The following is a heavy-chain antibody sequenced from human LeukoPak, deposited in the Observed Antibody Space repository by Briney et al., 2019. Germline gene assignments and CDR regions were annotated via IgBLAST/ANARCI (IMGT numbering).Heavy chain of an antibody. CDR2: ISWNSGSI. CDR3: AKVYSSSWSGPADY. V-gene: IGHV3-9*01. J-gene: IGHJ4*02. CDR1: GFTFDDYA. Sequence: GRSLRLSCAASGFTFDDYAMHRVRQAPGKGLEWVSGISWNSGSIGYADSVKGRFTISRDNAKNSLYLQMNSLRAEDTALYYCAKVYSSSWSGPADYWGQGTLVTVSS. D-gene: IGHD6-13*01.